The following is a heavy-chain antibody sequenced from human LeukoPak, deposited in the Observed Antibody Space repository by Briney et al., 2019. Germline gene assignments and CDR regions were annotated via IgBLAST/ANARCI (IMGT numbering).Heavy chain of an antibody. V-gene: IGHV4-59*01. CDR3: ARVIGSTVTTYYYYMDV. D-gene: IGHD4-11*01. CDR1: GGSISSYY. J-gene: IGHJ6*03. CDR2: IYYSGNT. Sequence: SETLSLTCTVSGGSISSYYWSWIRQPPGKGLEWIGYIYYSGNTNYNPSLKSRVTISVDTSKNQFSLKLSSVTAADTAVYYCARVIGSTVTTYYYYMDVWGKGTTVTVSS.